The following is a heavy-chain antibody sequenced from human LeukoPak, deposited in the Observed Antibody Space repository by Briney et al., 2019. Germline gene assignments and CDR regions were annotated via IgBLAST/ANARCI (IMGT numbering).Heavy chain of an antibody. D-gene: IGHD3-9*01. CDR3: ARSHYDILTGYYIPGEAFDI. V-gene: IGHV3-66*01. CDR2: IYSGGST. J-gene: IGHJ3*02. CDR1: GFTVSSNY. Sequence: GGSLRLSCAASGFTVSSNYMNWVRQAPGKGLEWVSVIYSGGSTYYADSVKGRFTISRDNSKNTLYLQMNSLRAEDTAVYYCARSHYDILTGYYIPGEAFDIWGQGTMVTVSS.